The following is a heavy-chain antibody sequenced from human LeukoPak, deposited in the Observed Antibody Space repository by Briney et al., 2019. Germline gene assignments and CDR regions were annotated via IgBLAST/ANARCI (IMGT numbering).Heavy chain of an antibody. D-gene: IGHD1-26*01. CDR3: ARVKEGATFYYYAMDV. J-gene: IGHJ6*02. Sequence: PGRSLRLSCAASGFTFDDYAMHWVRQAPGKGLEWVSGISWNSGSIGYADSVKGRFTISRDNAKNSLYLQMNSLRAEDTALYYCARVKEGATFYYYAMDVWGQGTTVTVSS. CDR1: GFTFDDYA. CDR2: ISWNSGSI. V-gene: IGHV3-9*01.